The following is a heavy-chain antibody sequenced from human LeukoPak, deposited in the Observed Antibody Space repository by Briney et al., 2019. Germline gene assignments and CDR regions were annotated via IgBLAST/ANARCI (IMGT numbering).Heavy chain of an antibody. Sequence: GGSLRLSCAASGFTFSSYAMHWVRQAPGKGLEWVAVISYDGSNKYYADSVKGRFTISRDTSKNTLYLQVNSLRGEDTAVYYCARSRSSLGIGSWPWYFDLWGRGTLVTVSS. D-gene: IGHD7-27*01. J-gene: IGHJ2*01. CDR1: GFTFSSYA. CDR2: ISYDGSNK. V-gene: IGHV3-30*04. CDR3: ARSRSSLGIGSWPWYFDL.